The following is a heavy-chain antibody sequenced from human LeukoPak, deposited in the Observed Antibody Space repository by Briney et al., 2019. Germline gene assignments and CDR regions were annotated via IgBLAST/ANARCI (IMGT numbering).Heavy chain of an antibody. CDR2: IIPILGIA. V-gene: IGHV1-69*04. J-gene: IGHJ4*02. Sequence: SVKVSCKASGGTFSSYAISWVRQAPGQGLEWMGRIIPILGIANYAQKFQGRVTITADKSTSTAYMEPSSLGSEDTAVYYCARLVSGWYEEDYWGQGTLVTVSS. D-gene: IGHD6-19*01. CDR3: ARLVSGWYEEDY. CDR1: GGTFSSYA.